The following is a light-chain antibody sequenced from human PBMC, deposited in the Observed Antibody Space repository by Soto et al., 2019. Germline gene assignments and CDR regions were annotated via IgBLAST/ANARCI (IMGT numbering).Light chain of an antibody. CDR3: QQYGNSPST. CDR1: QSVSNNS. V-gene: IGKV3-20*01. J-gene: IGKJ1*01. CDR2: AAS. Sequence: EIVLTQSPGALSLSPGERATLSCRASQSVSNNSLAWLQQRLGQAPRLLIYAASRRASGIPDRFTGSGSETDVTLTISRLEPEDFAVYYCQQYGNSPSTFGHGTKVEIK.